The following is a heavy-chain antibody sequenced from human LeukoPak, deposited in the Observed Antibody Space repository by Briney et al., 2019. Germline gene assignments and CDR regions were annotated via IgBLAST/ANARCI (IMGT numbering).Heavy chain of an antibody. D-gene: IGHD3-9*01. CDR1: GYTFTGYY. Sequence: ASVKVSCKASGYTFTGYYMHWVRQAPGQGLEWMGWINPNSGGTNYAQKFQGRVTMTRDTSISTAYMELSRLRSDDTAVYYCARLSYYDILSDYWDQGTLVTVSS. CDR2: INPNSGGT. CDR3: ARLSYYDILSDY. V-gene: IGHV1-2*02. J-gene: IGHJ4*02.